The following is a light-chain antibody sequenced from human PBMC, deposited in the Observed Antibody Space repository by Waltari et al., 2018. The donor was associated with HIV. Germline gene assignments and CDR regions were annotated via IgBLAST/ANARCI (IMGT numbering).Light chain of an antibody. CDR1: ESLLHSNGINY. CDR2: LGS. J-gene: IGKJ4*02. Sequence: DIVLTQPPLALPVTPGEPASISCRSSESLLHSNGINYLDWYVQKPGQSPQILIYLGSNRASGVPDRFSASKSGTSASLAIRGLRSEDEGDYYWAAWDDNLGGRGLFGGGT. V-gene: IGKV2-28*01. CDR3: AAWDDNLGGRGL.